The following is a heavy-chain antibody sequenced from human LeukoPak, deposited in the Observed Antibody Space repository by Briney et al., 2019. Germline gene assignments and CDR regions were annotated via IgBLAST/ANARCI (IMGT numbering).Heavy chain of an antibody. J-gene: IGHJ3*02. CDR2: MYHSGST. Sequence: SETLSLTCSVSGYSISSAYYWGWIRQPPGKGLEWIGTMYHSGSTNYNPSLKSRVTISVDTSKNQFSLKLSSVTAADTAVYYCARGGQPYYDVLTGHGGAFDIWGQGTMVTVSS. CDR1: GYSISSAYY. V-gene: IGHV4-38-2*02. D-gene: IGHD3-9*01. CDR3: ARGGQPYYDVLTGHGGAFDI.